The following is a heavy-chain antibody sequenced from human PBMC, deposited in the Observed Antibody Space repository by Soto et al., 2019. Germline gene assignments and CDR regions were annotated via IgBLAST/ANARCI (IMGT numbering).Heavy chain of an antibody. D-gene: IGHD2-15*01. CDR2: ISGNSGST. CDR3: AKVSVVVLAAGDWFDP. CDR1: GFSFSTYA. J-gene: IGHJ5*02. Sequence: EVQLLESGGGLVQPGGSLRLSCAASGFSFSTYAMTWVRQAPGKGLEWVSGISGNSGSTYYADSVKGRFTVSRDNSKNTVYLQMNSLRGDDTAVYYCAKVSVVVLAAGDWFDPWGQVTLVTVSS. V-gene: IGHV3-23*01.